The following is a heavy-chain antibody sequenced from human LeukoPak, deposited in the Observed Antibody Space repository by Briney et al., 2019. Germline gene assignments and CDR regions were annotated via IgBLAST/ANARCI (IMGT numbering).Heavy chain of an antibody. Sequence: PGGSLRLSCAGSGFTFNTSAMSWVRQAPGKGLEWVSAISGSGRSTYYTDSVRGRFTISRDNSKNTLYLQMNSLRAEDTAVYFCAKRGVVIRVILVGFHKEAYYFDSWGQGALVTVSS. J-gene: IGHJ4*02. D-gene: IGHD3-22*01. CDR2: ISGSGRST. CDR3: AKRGVVIRVILVGFHKEAYYFDS. CDR1: GFTFNTSA. V-gene: IGHV3-23*01.